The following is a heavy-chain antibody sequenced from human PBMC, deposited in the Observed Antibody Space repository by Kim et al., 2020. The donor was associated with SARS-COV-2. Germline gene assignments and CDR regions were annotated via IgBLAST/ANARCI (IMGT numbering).Heavy chain of an antibody. V-gene: IGHV3-23*01. CDR2: ISGSGGST. D-gene: IGHD3-9*01. Sequence: GGSLRLSCAASGFTFSSYAMSWVRQAPGKGLEWVSAISGSGGSTYYADSVKGRFTISRDNSKNTLYLQMNSLRAEDTAVYYCARNSVGLTGYRWFDPWGQGTLVTVSS. CDR3: ARNSVGLTGYRWFDP. J-gene: IGHJ5*02. CDR1: GFTFSSYA.